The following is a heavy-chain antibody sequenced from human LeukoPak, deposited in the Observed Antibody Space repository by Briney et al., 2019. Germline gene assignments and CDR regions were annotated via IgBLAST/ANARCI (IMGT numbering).Heavy chain of an antibody. Sequence: GGSLRLSCAASGFTFSSYAMSWVRQAPGKGLEWVSAISGSGGSTYYADSVKGRFTISRDNSKNTLYLQMNSLRAEDTAVYYCAKDRGYYDSSGLPEYNFDYWGQGTLVTVSS. D-gene: IGHD3-22*01. CDR3: AKDRGYYDSSGLPEYNFDY. CDR2: ISGSGGST. CDR1: GFTFSSYA. J-gene: IGHJ4*02. V-gene: IGHV3-23*01.